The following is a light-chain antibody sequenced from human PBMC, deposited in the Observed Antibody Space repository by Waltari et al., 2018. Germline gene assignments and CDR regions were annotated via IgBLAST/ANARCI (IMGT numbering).Light chain of an antibody. V-gene: IGLV3-19*01. CDR2: GQD. CDR3: LSRDTTSTRV. CDR1: RLRRYY. Sequence: SSELTQDPAVSVALGQTVSITCQGDRLRRYYASWYQQRPGQAPILHLYGQDNRPSGIPDLFPGSTAGNTASLTIAGAQAEDEADYYCLSRDTTSTRVFGGGTRLTV. J-gene: IGLJ3*02.